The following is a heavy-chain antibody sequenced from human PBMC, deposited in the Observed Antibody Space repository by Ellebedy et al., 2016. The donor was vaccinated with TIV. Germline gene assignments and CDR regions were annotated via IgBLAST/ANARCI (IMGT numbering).Heavy chain of an antibody. D-gene: IGHD2-2*01. V-gene: IGHV2-5*02. CDR2: IYWDNDK. J-gene: IGHJ6*02. CDR3: ARHSKGYCSSTSCGMDV. Sequence: SGPTLVKPTQTLTLTCTFSGFSLSTSGVGVAWIRQPPGKALEWLAVIYWDNDKRYIPSLRSRLTISKDTSKNQVVLTMTNMDPVDTATYYCARHSKGYCSSTSCGMDVWGQGTTVTVSS. CDR1: GFSLSTSGVG.